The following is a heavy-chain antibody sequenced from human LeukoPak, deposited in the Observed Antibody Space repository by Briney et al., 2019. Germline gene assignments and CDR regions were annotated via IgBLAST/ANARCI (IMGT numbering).Heavy chain of an antibody. CDR2: IYYSGST. CDR1: GGSISSYY. Sequence: RTSETLSLTCTVSGGSISSYYWSWIRQPPRKGLEWIGYIYYSGSTNYNPSLKSRVTISVDTSKNQFSLKLSSVTAADTAVYYCAKSSGYDSSGYYYDAFDIWGQGTMVTVSS. V-gene: IGHV4-59*08. D-gene: IGHD3-22*01. J-gene: IGHJ3*02. CDR3: AKSSGYDSSGYYYDAFDI.